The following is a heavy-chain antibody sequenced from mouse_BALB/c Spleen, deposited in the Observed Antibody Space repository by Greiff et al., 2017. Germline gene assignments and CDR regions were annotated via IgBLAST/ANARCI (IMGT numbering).Heavy chain of an antibody. V-gene: IGHV3-6*02. CDR3: ARGKTDGLMDY. CDR1: GYSITSGYY. Sequence: EVQLQQSGPGLVKPSQSLSLTCSVTGYSITSGYYWNWIRQFPGNKLEWMGYISYDGSNNYNPSLKNRISITRDTSKNQFFLKLNSVTTEDTATYYCARGKTDGLMDYWGQGTSVTVSS. CDR2: ISYDGSN. J-gene: IGHJ4*01. D-gene: IGHD2-3*01.